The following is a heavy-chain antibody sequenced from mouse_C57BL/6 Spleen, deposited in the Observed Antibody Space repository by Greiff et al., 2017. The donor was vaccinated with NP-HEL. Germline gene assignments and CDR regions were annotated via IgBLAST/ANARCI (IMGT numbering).Heavy chain of an antibody. V-gene: IGHV14-3*01. J-gene: IGHJ4*01. D-gene: IGHD1-1*01. Sequence: EVQLQQSVAELVRPGASVKLSCTASGFNIKNTYMHWVKQRPEQGLEWIGRIDPANGNTKYAPKFQGKATITADTSSNTAYLQLSSLTSEDTAIYYCAGDYYGSSTLLLDAMDYWGQGTSVTVSS. CDR2: IDPANGNT. CDR1: GFNIKNTY. CDR3: AGDYYGSSTLLLDAMDY.